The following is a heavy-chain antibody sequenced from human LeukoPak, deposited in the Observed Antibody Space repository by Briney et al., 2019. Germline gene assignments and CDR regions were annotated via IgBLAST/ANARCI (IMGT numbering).Heavy chain of an antibody. J-gene: IGHJ4*02. D-gene: IGHD1-1*01. CDR2: IYYSGST. V-gene: IGHV4-59*01. CDR1: GGSMSSYY. CDR3: ARVGDWNDLVY. Sequence: SETLSLTCTVSGGSMSSYYWNWIRQPPGKGLEWIGYIYYSGSTNYNPSLKSRVTISVDTSKNQFSLKLSSVTAADTAVYYCARVGDWNDLVYWGQGTLVTVSS.